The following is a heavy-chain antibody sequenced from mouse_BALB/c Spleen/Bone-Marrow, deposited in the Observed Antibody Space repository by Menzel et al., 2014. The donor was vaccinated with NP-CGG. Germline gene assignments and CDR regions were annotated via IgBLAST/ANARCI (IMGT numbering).Heavy chain of an antibody. CDR3: AREKYGNYYAMDY. D-gene: IGHD2-10*02. CDR2: IWGDGTT. Sequence: VKVVESGPGLVAPSQSLPITCTVSGFSLTGFGINWIRQPPGKGLEWLGMIWGDGTTDYNSALKPRLSINKDNSKSQVFLKMNSLQAGDTARYYCAREKYGNYYAMDYWGQGTSVTVSS. CDR1: GFSLTGFG. V-gene: IGHV2-6-7*01. J-gene: IGHJ4*01.